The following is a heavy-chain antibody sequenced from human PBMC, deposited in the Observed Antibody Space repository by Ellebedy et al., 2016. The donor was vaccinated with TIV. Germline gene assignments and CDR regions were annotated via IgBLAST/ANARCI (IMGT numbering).Heavy chain of an antibody. D-gene: IGHD6-13*01. V-gene: IGHV3-7*03. Sequence: GESLKISCAASGFTFSSYWMSWVRQAPGKGLEWVAKRKQDGSEKHYVDSVKGRFTIFRDNAKNSLYLQMNSLRAEDTAVYYCVRVKPAAAVFDYWGQGTVVTVSS. J-gene: IGHJ4*02. CDR1: GFTFSSYW. CDR2: RKQDGSEK. CDR3: VRVKPAAAVFDY.